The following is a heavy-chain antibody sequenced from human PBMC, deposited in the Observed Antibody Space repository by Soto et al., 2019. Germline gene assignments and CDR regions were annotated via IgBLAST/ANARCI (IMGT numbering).Heavy chain of an antibody. Sequence: GASVKVSCKASGYTFTSYGISWVRQAPGQGLEWMGWISAYNGNTNYAQKLQGRVTMTTDTSTSTAYMELRSLRSDDTAVYYCARERIDSSGYYPNWFDPWGQGTLVTVSS. CDR2: ISAYNGNT. CDR1: GYTFTSYG. D-gene: IGHD3-22*01. CDR3: ARERIDSSGYYPNWFDP. V-gene: IGHV1-18*01. J-gene: IGHJ5*02.